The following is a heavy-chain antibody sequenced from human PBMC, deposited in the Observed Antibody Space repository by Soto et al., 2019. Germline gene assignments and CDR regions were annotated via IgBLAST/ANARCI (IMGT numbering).Heavy chain of an antibody. CDR3: ASMSFASQAYYYYGMDV. Sequence: QVQLQESGPGLVKPSQTLSLTCTVSGGSISSGDYYWSWIRQPPGKGLEWIGYIYYSGSTYYNPSLKSRFTISVDTSKNQFSLKLSSVTAADTAVYYCASMSFASQAYYYYGMDVWGQGTTVTVSS. CDR2: IYYSGST. J-gene: IGHJ6*02. CDR1: GGSISSGDYY. D-gene: IGHD3-10*01. V-gene: IGHV4-30-4*01.